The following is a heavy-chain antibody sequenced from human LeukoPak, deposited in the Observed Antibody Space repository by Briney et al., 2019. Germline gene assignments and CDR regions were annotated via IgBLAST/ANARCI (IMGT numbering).Heavy chain of an antibody. D-gene: IGHD3-16*01. CDR2: INPNSGAT. Sequence: ASVKVSCKASGYTFTGYYMHWVRQAPGQGLEWMGRINPNSGATNYAQKLQGRVTMTTDTSTSTAYMELRSLRSDDTAVYYCARRDIMSLLDYWGQGTLVTVSS. V-gene: IGHV1-2*06. CDR1: GYTFTGYY. CDR3: ARRDIMSLLDY. J-gene: IGHJ4*02.